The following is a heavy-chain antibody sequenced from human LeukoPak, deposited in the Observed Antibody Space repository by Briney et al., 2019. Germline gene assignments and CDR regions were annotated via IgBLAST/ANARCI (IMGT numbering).Heavy chain of an antibody. CDR2: INSRSSTI. J-gene: IGHJ4*02. Sequence: GGSLRLSCAASRFTFSNYGVNWVRQAPGKGLEWVSYINSRSSTIYYADSVRGRFTISRDNAKNSLYLQMNSLRVEDTAVYYCARLPTFYYDSSHYHYDYWGQGTLVTVSS. CDR3: ARLPTFYYDSSHYHYDY. CDR1: RFTFSNYG. D-gene: IGHD3-22*01. V-gene: IGHV3-48*01.